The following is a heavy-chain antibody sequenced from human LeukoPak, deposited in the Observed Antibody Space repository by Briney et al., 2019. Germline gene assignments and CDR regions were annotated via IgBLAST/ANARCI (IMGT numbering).Heavy chain of an antibody. V-gene: IGHV1-69*05. CDR3: ARGQGVQLANKYYYYYYYMDV. CDR2: IIPIFGTA. J-gene: IGHJ6*03. CDR1: GGTFSSYA. Sequence: SVKVSCKASGGTFSSYAISWVRQAPGQGLEWMGGIIPIFGTANYAQKFQGRVTITTDESTSTAYMELSSLRSEDTAVYYCARGQGVQLANKYYYYYYYMDVWGKGTTVTVSS. D-gene: IGHD6-13*01.